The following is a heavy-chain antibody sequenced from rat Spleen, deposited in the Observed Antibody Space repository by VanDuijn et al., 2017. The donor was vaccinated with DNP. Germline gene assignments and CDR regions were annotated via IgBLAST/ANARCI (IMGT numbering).Heavy chain of an antibody. CDR2: ISTGGGNT. D-gene: IGHD1-5*01. V-gene: IGHV5S23*01. J-gene: IGHJ4*01. Sequence: EVQLVESGGGLVQPGRSLKLSCAASGFTFSDYAMAWVRQTPTKGLEWVASISTGGGNTYYRDSGKGRFTISRDNAKSTLYLQMDSLQTEDIATYYWARGGNIGTTVMDAWGQGASVTVSS. CDR3: ARGGNIGTTVMDA. CDR1: GFTFSDYA.